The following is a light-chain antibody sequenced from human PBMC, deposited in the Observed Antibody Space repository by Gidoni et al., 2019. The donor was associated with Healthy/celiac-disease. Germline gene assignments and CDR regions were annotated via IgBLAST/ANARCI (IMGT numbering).Light chain of an antibody. V-gene: IGKV1-27*01. CDR1: QGISNY. CDR2: AAS. CDR3: QKYNSAPPT. J-gene: IGKJ4*01. Sequence: DIQMTQSPSSLSASVGDRVTITCRASQGISNYLAWYQQKPGQVPKLLIYAASTLRSGVPSRFSGSGSGTDFTLTISSLQPEDVATYYCQKYNSAPPTFGGGTKVEIK.